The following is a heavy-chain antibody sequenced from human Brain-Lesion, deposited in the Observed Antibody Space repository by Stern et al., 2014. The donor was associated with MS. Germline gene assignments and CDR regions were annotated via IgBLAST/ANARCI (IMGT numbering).Heavy chain of an antibody. V-gene: IGHV4-31*03. J-gene: IGHJ4*02. CDR3: ARGSREVLLPRFYFDY. CDR1: GGSISSGNYY. Sequence: VQLVESGPGLVKPSQTLSLTCTVSGGSISSGNYYWSWIRQHPGKGLEWIGSIYHSGSPYYTPPLKSRVTTSIDTSKNQFSLKLSSVTAADTAVYYCARGSREVLLPRFYFDYWGQGTLVTVSS. D-gene: IGHD3-3*01. CDR2: IYHSGSP.